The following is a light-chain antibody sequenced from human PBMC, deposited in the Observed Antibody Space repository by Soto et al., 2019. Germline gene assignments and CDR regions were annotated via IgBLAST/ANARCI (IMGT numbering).Light chain of an antibody. CDR3: CSYAGGYTYV. CDR1: SSDIGGYNY. CDR2: DVN. V-gene: IGLV2-11*01. J-gene: IGLJ1*01. Sequence: QSALTQPPSVSGSPGQSVTISCTGTSSDIGGYNYVSWYQQHPGKAPKFMIYDVNKRPSGVPDRFSGSKSGNTASQTISGLQAEDEADYYCCSYAGGYTYVFGSGTKVTVL.